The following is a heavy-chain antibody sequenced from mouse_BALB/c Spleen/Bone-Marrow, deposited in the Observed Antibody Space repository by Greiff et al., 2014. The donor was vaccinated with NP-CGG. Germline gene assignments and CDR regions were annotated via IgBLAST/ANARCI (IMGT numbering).Heavy chain of an antibody. CDR1: GFSLTDYG. CDR3: ARHTLRYYAMDY. V-gene: IGHV2-6-5*01. D-gene: IGHD1-1*01. Sequence: VMLVEPGPGLVAPSQSLSITCTVSGFSLTDYGVSWIRQPPGKGLEWLGVIWGGGSTYYNSSLKSRLSISKDNSKSQVFLKMNNLQTDDTAMYFCARHTLRYYAMDYWGQGTSVTVSS. J-gene: IGHJ4*01. CDR2: IWGGGST.